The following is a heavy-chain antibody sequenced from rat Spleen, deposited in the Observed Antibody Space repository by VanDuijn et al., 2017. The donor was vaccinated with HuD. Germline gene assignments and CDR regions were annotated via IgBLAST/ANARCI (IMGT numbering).Heavy chain of an antibody. CDR1: GFSLTSYG. CDR3: TRVSRGERYFDY. CDR2: IWGEGST. V-gene: IGHV2-15*01. J-gene: IGHJ2*01. Sequence: QVQLKESGPGLVQPSQTLSLTCTVSGFSLTSYGVSWVRQPPGKGLEWMGGIWGEGSTNYNSALKSRLSISRDTSKSQVFLKMTSLQTEDIAIYFCTRVSRGERYFDYWGQGVMVTVSS.